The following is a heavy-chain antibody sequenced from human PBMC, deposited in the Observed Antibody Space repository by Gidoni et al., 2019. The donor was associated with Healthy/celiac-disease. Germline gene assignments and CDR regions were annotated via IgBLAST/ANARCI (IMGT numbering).Heavy chain of an antibody. CDR3: ARSGGYSSSWYSMYYFDY. D-gene: IGHD6-13*01. Sequence: QVQLVQSGAEVKKPGSSVKVSCKASGGTSSSYAISWVRQAPGQGLEWMGGIIPIFGTANYAQKFQGRVTITADESTSTAYMELSSLRSEDTAVYYCARSGGYSSSWYSMYYFDYWGQGTLVTVSS. V-gene: IGHV1-69*01. CDR2: IIPIFGTA. J-gene: IGHJ4*02. CDR1: GGTSSSYA.